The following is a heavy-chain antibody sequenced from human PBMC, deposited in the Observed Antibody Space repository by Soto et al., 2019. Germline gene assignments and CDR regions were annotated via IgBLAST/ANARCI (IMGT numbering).Heavy chain of an antibody. J-gene: IGHJ3*02. CDR2: ISYDGSNK. CDR1: GFTFSSSA. V-gene: IGHV3-30-3*01. CDR3: AKDQGLYAFDI. Sequence: GGSLRLSCAASGFTFSSSAMHWVRQAPGKGLEWMAVISYDGSNKYYADSVKGRFTISRDNSKNMLYLQMNSLRAEDTAVYYCAKDQGLYAFDIWGQGTMVTVSS.